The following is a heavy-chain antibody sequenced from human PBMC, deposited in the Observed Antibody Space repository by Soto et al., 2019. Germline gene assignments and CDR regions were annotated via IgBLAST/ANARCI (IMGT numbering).Heavy chain of an antibody. V-gene: IGHV3-23*01. CDR2: IIATGGDT. Sequence: GSLRLSCAASGLTFSNYAMSWVRQAPGEGLELVSAIIATGGDTYYADLVTGRFTVSRDNYKNTLFLQMNSIRAEDKAVYYCAKEMTIGRPYDYWGQGALVTVSS. J-gene: IGHJ4*02. CDR1: GLTFSNYA. CDR3: AKEMTIGRPYDY.